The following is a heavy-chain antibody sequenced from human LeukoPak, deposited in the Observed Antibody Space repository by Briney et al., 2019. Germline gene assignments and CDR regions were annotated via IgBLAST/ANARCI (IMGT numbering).Heavy chain of an antibody. CDR2: INPNGGDT. V-gene: IGHV1-2*02. CDR3: AVPSSGYYFYFDD. CDR1: GYTFTAYY. Sequence: ASVKVSCKASGYTFTAYYMHWVRQAPGQGLEWMGWINPNGGDTNYAQKFQGRANMTRDTSISTAYMELSRLRSDDTAVYYCAVPSSGYYFYFDDWGQGTLVTVSS. D-gene: IGHD3-22*01. J-gene: IGHJ4*02.